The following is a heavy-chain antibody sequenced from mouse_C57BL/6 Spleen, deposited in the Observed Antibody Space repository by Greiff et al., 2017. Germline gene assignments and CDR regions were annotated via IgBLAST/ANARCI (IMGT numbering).Heavy chain of an antibody. V-gene: IGHV1-50*01. D-gene: IGHD1-1*01. CDR1: GYTFTSYW. Sequence: QVQLQQSGAELVKPGASVKLSCKASGYTFTSYWMQWVKQRPGQGLEWIGEIDPSDSYTNYNQKFKGKATLTVDTSSSTAYMQLSSLTSEDSAVYYCARGGLLGYAMDYWGQGTSVTVSS. CDR2: IDPSDSYT. CDR3: ARGGLLGYAMDY. J-gene: IGHJ4*01.